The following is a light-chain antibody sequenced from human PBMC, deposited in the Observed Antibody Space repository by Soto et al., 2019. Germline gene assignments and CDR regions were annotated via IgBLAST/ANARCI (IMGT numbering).Light chain of an antibody. J-gene: IGLJ1*01. Sequence: QSVLTQPASVSGSPGQSITISCTGTSSDVGGYNYVSWYQQHPGKAPKLMIYDVSNRPSGVSYRFSGSKSGNTASLTISGLQAEDEADYFCSSYTSSSTLVVFGTGTKVTV. CDR1: SSDVGGYNY. V-gene: IGLV2-14*01. CDR2: DVS. CDR3: SSYTSSSTLVV.